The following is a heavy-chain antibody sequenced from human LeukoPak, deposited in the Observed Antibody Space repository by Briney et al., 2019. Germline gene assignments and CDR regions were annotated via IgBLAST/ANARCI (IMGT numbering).Heavy chain of an antibody. CDR3: ARGAEEFDY. J-gene: IGHJ4*02. V-gene: IGHV4-61*02. CDR2: IYTSGST. Sequence: SQTLSLTCTVSGGSISSGSYYWSWIRQPAGKGLEWIGRIYTSGSTNYNPSLKSRVTISVDTSKNQFSLKLSSVTAADTAVYYCARGAEEFDYWGQGTLVTVSS. D-gene: IGHD1-14*01. CDR1: GGSISSGSYY.